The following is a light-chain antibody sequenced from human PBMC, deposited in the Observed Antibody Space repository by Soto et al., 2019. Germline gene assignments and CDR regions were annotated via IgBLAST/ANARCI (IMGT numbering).Light chain of an antibody. J-gene: IGKJ1*01. CDR2: DAS. Sequence: DIQMTQSPSIVSASVGDGVTIACRASQSVTLWLTWYQQKPGKAPKLLIYDASSLESGVPSRFSGSGSGTEFTLTISSLQPGDFATYYCQQYNSYSLTFGQGTKVDIK. CDR1: QSVTLW. V-gene: IGKV1-5*01. CDR3: QQYNSYSLT.